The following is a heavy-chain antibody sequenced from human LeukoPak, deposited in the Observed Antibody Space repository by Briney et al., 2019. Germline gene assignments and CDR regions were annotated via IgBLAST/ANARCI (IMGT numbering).Heavy chain of an antibody. D-gene: IGHD1-1*01. J-gene: IGHJ6*02. CDR2: INHSGST. Sequence: SETLSLTCAVHGGSFSGYYWSWIRQPPGKGLEWIGEINHSGSTNYNPSLKSRVTISVDTSKNQFSLKLSSVTAADTAVYYCARGNEARLYYYGMDVWGRGTTVTVSS. CDR3: ARGNEARLYYYGMDV. CDR1: GGSFSGYY. V-gene: IGHV4-34*01.